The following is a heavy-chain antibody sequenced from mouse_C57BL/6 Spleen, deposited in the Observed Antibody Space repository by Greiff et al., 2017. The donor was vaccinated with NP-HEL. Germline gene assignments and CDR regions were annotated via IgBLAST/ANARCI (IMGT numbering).Heavy chain of an antibody. Sequence: EVQGVESGGGLVQPGGSLSLSCAASGFTFTDYYMSWVRQPPGKALEWLGFIRNKANGYTTEYSASVKGRFTISRDNSQSILYLQMNALRAADSATYYCARYMEDAMDYWGQGTSVTVSS. J-gene: IGHJ4*01. CDR2: IRNKANGYTT. V-gene: IGHV7-3*01. CDR1: GFTFTDYY. CDR3: ARYMEDAMDY.